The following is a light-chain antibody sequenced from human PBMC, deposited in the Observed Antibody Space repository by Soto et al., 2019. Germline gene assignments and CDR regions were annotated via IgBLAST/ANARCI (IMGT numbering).Light chain of an antibody. CDR1: SGDVGGYYY. V-gene: IGLV2-14*01. CDR2: EVS. J-gene: IGLJ1*01. Sequence: QSVLTQPASVSGSPGQSITISCTGTSGDVGGYYYVSWYQQLPGKAPKLMISEVSNRPSGVSSRFSGSKSGNTASLTISGLQAEDEADYYCCSYAGRYTYVFGTGTRSPS. CDR3: CSYAGRYTYV.